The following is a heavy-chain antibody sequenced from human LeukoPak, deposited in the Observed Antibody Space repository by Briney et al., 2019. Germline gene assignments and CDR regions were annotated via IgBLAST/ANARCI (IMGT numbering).Heavy chain of an antibody. V-gene: IGHV3-23*01. Sequence: GGSLRLSCAASGFTFSNYAMTWVRQAPGKGLEWVAVIDSSGGGIYYADSVKGRFTISRDNSENTLFLQMNSLRGEDTAVYYCAGYRDYGGVYWGQGTLVTVFS. D-gene: IGHD4-17*01. CDR1: GFTFSNYA. J-gene: IGHJ4*02. CDR3: AGYRDYGGVY. CDR2: IDSSGGGI.